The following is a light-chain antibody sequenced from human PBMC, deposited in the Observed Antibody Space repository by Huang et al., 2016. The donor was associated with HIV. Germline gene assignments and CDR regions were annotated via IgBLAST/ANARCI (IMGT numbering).Light chain of an antibody. J-gene: IGKJ2*01. V-gene: IGKV1-5*03. CDR1: QNINTW. Sequence: DIQMTQSPSTLSASVGDRVTITCRASQNINTWLAWYQQKPGKAPDLLIFRASPLQVVVPSTFTGIGPGTEFTLTINSLQPDDLGTSYCKLYKTYLYTFGQGPQLEI. CDR2: RAS. CDR3: KLYKTYLYT.